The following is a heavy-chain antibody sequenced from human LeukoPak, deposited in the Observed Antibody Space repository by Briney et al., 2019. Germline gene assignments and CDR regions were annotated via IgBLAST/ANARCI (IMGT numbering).Heavy chain of an antibody. CDR2: ISGSGSST. CDR1: GFTFSSYA. V-gene: IGHV3-23*01. CDR3: AKDPLPSAVTTRTEPDY. J-gene: IGHJ4*02. D-gene: IGHD4-17*01. Sequence: PGGSLRLSCAASGFTFSSYAMSWVRQAPGKGLEWVSVISGSGSSTNYADPVKGRFTISRDNSKNTLYLQMNSLRAEDTAVYYCAKDPLPSAVTTRTEPDYWGQGTLVTVSS.